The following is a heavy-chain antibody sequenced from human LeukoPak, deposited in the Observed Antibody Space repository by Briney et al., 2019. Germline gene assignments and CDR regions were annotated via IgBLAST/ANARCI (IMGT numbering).Heavy chain of an antibody. Sequence: SETLSLTCAVYGGSFSGYYWSWIRQPPGKGLEWIGEINHSGSTNYNPSLKSRVTISVDTSKNQFSLKLSSVTAADTAVYYCARRCSSTSCYRINWFDPWGQGTLVTVSS. CDR3: ARRCSSTSCYRINWFDP. D-gene: IGHD2-2*02. CDR2: INHSGST. J-gene: IGHJ5*02. CDR1: GGSFSGYY. V-gene: IGHV4-34*01.